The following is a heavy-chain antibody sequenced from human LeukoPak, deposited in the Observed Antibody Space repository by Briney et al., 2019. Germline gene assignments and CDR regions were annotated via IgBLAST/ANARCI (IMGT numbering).Heavy chain of an antibody. J-gene: IGHJ4*02. D-gene: IGHD3-10*01. CDR2: INHSGST. CDR3: ARGVVTMVRGGAQFYTH. Sequence: SETLSLTCAVYGGSFSGYYCSWIRQPPGQGLEWIGEINHSGSTNYNPSLKSRVTISVDTSKNQFSLKLSCVTAADTAVYYCARGVVTMVRGGAQFYTHWGQGTLVTVSS. CDR1: GGSFSGYY. V-gene: IGHV4-34*01.